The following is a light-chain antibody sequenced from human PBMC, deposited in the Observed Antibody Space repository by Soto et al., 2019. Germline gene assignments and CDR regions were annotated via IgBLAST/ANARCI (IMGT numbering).Light chain of an antibody. CDR2: STN. Sequence: QNVVTQESSFSVSPGRTVTLTCGLSSGSVSTSYYPSWYQQTPGQAPRTLIYSTNTRSSGVPDRFSGSILGNKAALTITGAQADDESDYYCVLYMGSGVWVFGGGTKVTVL. CDR1: SGSVSTSYY. V-gene: IGLV8-61*01. CDR3: VLYMGSGVWV. J-gene: IGLJ3*02.